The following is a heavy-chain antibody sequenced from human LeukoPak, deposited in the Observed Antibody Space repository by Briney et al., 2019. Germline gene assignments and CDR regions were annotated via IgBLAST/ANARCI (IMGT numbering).Heavy chain of an antibody. CDR1: GFTFGSYG. CDR2: ISYDGSNK. J-gene: IGHJ4*02. CDR3: ARGVQLWPLGCY. Sequence: GGSLRLSCAASGFTFGSYGMHWVRQAPGKGLEWVAVISYDGSNKYYADSVKGRFTISRDNSKNTLYLQMNSLRAEDTAVYYCARGVQLWPLGCYWGQGTLVTVSS. D-gene: IGHD5-18*01. V-gene: IGHV3-30*03.